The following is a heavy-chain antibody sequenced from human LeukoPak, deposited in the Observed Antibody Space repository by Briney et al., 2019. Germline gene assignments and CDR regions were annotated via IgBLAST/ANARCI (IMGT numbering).Heavy chain of an antibody. J-gene: IGHJ4*02. D-gene: IGHD3-22*01. CDR1: GYSISSGYY. CDR3: ARGRALYDSTGYYY. CDR2: IYSSGST. Sequence: SETLSLTCTVSGYSISSGYYWIWIRQPPGKGLEWIGYIYSSGSTNYNPSLKSRVTISVDTSKNQFSLNLSSVTAADTAVYFCARGRALYDSTGYYYWGQGTLVSVSS. V-gene: IGHV4-61*01.